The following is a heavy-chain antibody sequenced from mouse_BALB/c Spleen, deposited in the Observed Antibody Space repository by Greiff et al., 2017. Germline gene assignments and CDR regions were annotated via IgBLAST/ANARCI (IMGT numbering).Heavy chain of an antibody. J-gene: IGHJ2*01. CDR3: ARDQGWDAFFDY. Sequence: EVQGVESGGGLVQPGGSLKLSCAASGFTFSSYGMSWVRQTPDKRLELVATINSNGGSTYYPDSVKGRFTISRDNAKNTLYLQMSSLKSEDTAMYYCARDQGWDAFFDYGGQGTTLTVSS. D-gene: IGHD4-1*01. CDR1: GFTFSSYG. V-gene: IGHV5-6-3*01. CDR2: INSNGGST.